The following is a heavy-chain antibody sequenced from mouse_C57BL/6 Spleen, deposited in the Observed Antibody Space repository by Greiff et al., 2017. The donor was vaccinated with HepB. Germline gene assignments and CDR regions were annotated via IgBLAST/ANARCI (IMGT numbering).Heavy chain of an antibody. J-gene: IGHJ2*01. Sequence: QVQLQQPGAELVRPGTSVKLSCKASGYTFTSYWMHWVKQRPGQGLEWIGVIDPSDSYTNYNQKFKGKATLTVDTSSSTAHMQLSSLTSEDSAVYYCAGKVFDYWGQGTTLTVSS. CDR2: IDPSDSYT. CDR1: GYTFTSYW. CDR3: AGKVFDY. V-gene: IGHV1-59*01.